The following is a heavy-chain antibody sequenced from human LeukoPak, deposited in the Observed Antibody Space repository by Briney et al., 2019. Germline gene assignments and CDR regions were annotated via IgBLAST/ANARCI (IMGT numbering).Heavy chain of an antibody. Sequence: LSLTCTVSGGSISSSSYYWGWIRQPPGKGLEWVGRIRNKANSHITEYAASVKGRLTISRDDSKNSLYLQINSLKTEDTAVYYCASIYYDSSGYYYWGQGTLVTVSS. J-gene: IGHJ4*02. D-gene: IGHD3-22*01. CDR3: ASIYYDSSGYYY. V-gene: IGHV3-72*01. CDR1: GGSISSSSYY. CDR2: IRNKANSHIT.